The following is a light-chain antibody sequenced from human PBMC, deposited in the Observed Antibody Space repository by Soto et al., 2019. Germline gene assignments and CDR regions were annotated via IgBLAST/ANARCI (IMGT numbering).Light chain of an antibody. CDR1: QSFSSY. CDR3: QQRSNWPRSWT. V-gene: IGKV3-11*01. J-gene: IGKJ1*01. CDR2: DAS. Sequence: EIVLTQSPATLSLSPGERATLSCRASQSFSSYLAWYQQKPGQAPRLLIYDASNMATGIPARFSGSGSGTDFPLTISSLEPEDFAVYYCQQRSNWPRSWTFGQGTKVEIK.